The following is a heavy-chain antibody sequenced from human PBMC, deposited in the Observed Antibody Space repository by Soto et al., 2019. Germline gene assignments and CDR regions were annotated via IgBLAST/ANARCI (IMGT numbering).Heavy chain of an antibody. CDR2: IYYSGST. CDR1: GGSVSSGSYY. D-gene: IGHD5-12*01. V-gene: IGHV4-61*01. Sequence: QVQLQESGPGLVKPSETLSLTCTVSGGSVSSGSYYWSWIRQPPGKGLEWIGYIYYSGSTNYNPSLKSRDTISVYTSKNQFSLKLSSVTAADTAVYYCARDLLGGYDYVGSYAFDIWGKGTMVAVAS. J-gene: IGHJ3*02. CDR3: ARDLLGGYDYVGSYAFDI.